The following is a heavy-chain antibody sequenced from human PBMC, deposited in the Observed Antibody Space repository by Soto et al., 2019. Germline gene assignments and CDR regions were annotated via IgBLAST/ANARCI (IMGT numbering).Heavy chain of an antibody. CDR3: ARVTLWFGESVASFYFDY. CDR1: GGSISSGGYY. J-gene: IGHJ4*02. CDR2: IYYSGST. Sequence: QVQLQESGPGLVKPSQTLSLTCTVSGGSISSGGYYWSWIRQHPGKGLEWIGYIYYSGSTYYNPSRKGRVTISVDTSKNQFSLKLSSVTAADTAVYYCARVTLWFGESVASFYFDYWGQGTLVTVSS. V-gene: IGHV4-31*03. D-gene: IGHD3-10*01.